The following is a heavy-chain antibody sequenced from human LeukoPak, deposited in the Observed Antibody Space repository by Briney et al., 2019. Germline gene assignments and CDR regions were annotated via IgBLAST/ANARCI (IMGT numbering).Heavy chain of an antibody. CDR2: IIPIFGTA. J-gene: IGHJ6*03. CDR3: ARAPNSGYDFRLGNYYYYYMDV. Sequence: GASVKVSCNASGGTFSSYAISWVRQAPGQGLEWMGGIIPIFGTANYAQKFQGRVTITTDESTSTAYMELSSLRSEDTAVYYCARAPNSGYDFRLGNYYYYYMDVWGKGTTVTVSS. V-gene: IGHV1-69*05. CDR1: GGTFSSYA. D-gene: IGHD5-12*01.